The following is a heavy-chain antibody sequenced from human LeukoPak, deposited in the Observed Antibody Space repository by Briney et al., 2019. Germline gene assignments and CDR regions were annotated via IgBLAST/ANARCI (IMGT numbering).Heavy chain of an antibody. V-gene: IGHV1-2*06. CDR2: INPNGGGT. CDR3: ARDRELWFGELLSSIIDY. CDR1: GYTFTGYY. D-gene: IGHD3-10*01. Sequence: ASVKVSCKASGYTFTGYYMHWVRQAPGQGLEWMGRINPNGGGTNYAQKFQGRVTMTRDTSMSTAYMELSRLRSDDTAVYYCARDRELWFGELLSSIIDYWGQGTLVTVSS. J-gene: IGHJ4*02.